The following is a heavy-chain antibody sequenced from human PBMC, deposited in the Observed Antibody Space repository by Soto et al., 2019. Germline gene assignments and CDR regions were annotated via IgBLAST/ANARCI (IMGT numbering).Heavy chain of an antibody. D-gene: IGHD5-12*01. CDR3: AKMVHGGYVSYFDS. J-gene: IGHJ4*02. CDR1: GFTFSDYY. CDR2: ISSSGSTI. V-gene: IGHV3-11*01. Sequence: GSLRLSCAASGFTFSDYYMSWIRQAPGKGLEWVSYISSSGSTIYYADSVKGRFTISRDNAKNSLYLQMNSLRAEDTAVYYCAKMVHGGYVSYFDSWGQGTLVTVSS.